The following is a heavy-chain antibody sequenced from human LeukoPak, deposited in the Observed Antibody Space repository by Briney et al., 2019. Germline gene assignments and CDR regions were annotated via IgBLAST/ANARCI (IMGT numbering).Heavy chain of an antibody. J-gene: IGHJ5*02. CDR2: VRYDGSNK. CDR3: AKQVVPGTHWFDP. CDR1: GFTFSSSD. Sequence: GGSLRLSCAASGFTFSSSDMHWVRQAPGKGLEWVAFVRYDGSNKYNADSVKGRFTVFRDNSKNTLYLQMNSLRPEDTAVYYCAKQVVPGTHWFDPWGQGTLVTVSS. D-gene: IGHD3-22*01. V-gene: IGHV3-30*02.